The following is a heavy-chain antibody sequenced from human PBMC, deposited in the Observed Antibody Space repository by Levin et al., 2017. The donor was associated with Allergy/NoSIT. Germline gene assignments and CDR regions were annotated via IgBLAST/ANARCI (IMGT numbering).Heavy chain of an antibody. CDR1: GDSLTPYY. J-gene: IGHJ5*02. CDR3: ARIVWHEGSNWFDP. V-gene: IGHV4-59*01. Sequence: PGGSLRLSCTVSGDSLTPYYWSWIRQSPGNGPEWIGNVYYTGRTNYNPSLKSRLTISVDTSKNQLFLDLTSVTAADTALYFCARIVWHEGSNWFDPWGQGTLVTVSP. CDR2: VYYTGRT. D-gene: IGHD2-15*01.